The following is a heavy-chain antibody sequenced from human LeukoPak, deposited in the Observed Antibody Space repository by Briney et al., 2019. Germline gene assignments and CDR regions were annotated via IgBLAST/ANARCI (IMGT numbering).Heavy chain of an antibody. V-gene: IGHV3-11*04. CDR3: AKSRGYYYEKSGPADY. CDR2: ISSSGSTI. CDR1: GFTFSDYY. Sequence: GGSLRLSCAASGFTFSDYYMSWIRQAPGNGLEWVSYISSSGSTIYYADSVKGRFTISRDNSKNTLYLQMNSLSAEDTAVYYCAKSRGYYYEKSGPADYWGQGTLVTVSS. D-gene: IGHD3-22*01. J-gene: IGHJ4*02.